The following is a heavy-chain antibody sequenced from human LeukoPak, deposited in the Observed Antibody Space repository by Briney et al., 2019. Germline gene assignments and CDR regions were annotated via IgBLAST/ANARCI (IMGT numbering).Heavy chain of an antibody. CDR1: GGSISSYY. J-gene: IGHJ2*01. CDR2: IYYSGST. Sequence: SETLSLTCTVSGGSISSYYWSWIRQPPGKGLEWIGYIYYSGSTNYNPSLKSRVTISVDTSKNQFSLKLSSVTAADTAVYYCASGGYSYGSFYKFDLWGRGTLVTISS. V-gene: IGHV4-59*01. CDR3: ASGGYSYGSFYKFDL. D-gene: IGHD5-18*01.